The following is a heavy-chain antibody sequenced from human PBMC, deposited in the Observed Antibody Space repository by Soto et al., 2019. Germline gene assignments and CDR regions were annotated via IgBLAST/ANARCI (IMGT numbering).Heavy chain of an antibody. D-gene: IGHD3-10*01. CDR3: ASDLSGRADV. V-gene: IGHV3-74*01. CDR2: MNEDGGTT. CDR1: GFTFSSYW. J-gene: IGHJ6*02. Sequence: GRSLRLSCAASGFTFSSYWMHWVRQAPGKGLVWVSRMNEDGGTTDYADSVKGRFTISRDNAKNTLYLQMNSLRVEDTAVYYCASDLSGRADVWGQGTTVTVSS.